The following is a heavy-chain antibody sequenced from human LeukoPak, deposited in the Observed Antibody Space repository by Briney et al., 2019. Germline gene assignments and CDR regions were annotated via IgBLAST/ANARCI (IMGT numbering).Heavy chain of an antibody. CDR3: ARGRTYYYDTSGYYPSIYYGMDV. D-gene: IGHD3-22*01. Sequence: SETLSLTCAVSGGSFSGYYWYWIRQPPGKGLEWIGEINHGESTNYNPSLKSRATLSVDTSKHQFSLKLTPVTAADTAVYYCARGRTYYYDTSGYYPSIYYGMDVWGQGTTVIVSS. CDR1: GGSFSGYY. V-gene: IGHV4-34*01. CDR2: INHGEST. J-gene: IGHJ6*02.